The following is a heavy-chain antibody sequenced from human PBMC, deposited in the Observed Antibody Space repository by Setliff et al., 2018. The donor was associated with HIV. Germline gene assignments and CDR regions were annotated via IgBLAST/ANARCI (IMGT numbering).Heavy chain of an antibody. CDR2: INPNSGGT. Sequence: ASVKVSCKASGYTFSGYYIHWVRQAPGQGLEWMGWINPNSGGTNYAQKFQGRVNMTRDTSITTAYLELSSLRSDDTAVFYCARTQYDRVEEYFQYWGQGTLVTVSS. CDR1: GYTFSGYY. D-gene: IGHD3-22*01. V-gene: IGHV1-2*02. CDR3: ARTQYDRVEEYFQY. J-gene: IGHJ1*01.